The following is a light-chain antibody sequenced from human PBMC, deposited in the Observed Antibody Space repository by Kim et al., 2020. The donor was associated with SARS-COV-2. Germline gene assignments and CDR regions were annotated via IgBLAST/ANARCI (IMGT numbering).Light chain of an antibody. CDR3: HQYGSSPWT. V-gene: IGKV3-20*01. CDR2: GAS. Sequence: SPGERSDLSCRASQTVNSRYLAWYQQTPGQATRLLIYGASTRAAGIPDRFSGSGSGTDFTLTISRLEPEDFAVYYCHQYGSSPWTSGHGTKVDIK. CDR1: QTVNSRY. J-gene: IGKJ1*01.